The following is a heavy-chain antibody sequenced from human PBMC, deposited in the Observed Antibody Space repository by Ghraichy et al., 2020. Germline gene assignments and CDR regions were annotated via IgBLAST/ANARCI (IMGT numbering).Heavy chain of an antibody. CDR2: IYNSGST. J-gene: IGHJ4*02. CDR1: GGSVSSGSYY. Sequence: SETLSLTCIVSGGSVSSGSYYWSWIRQPPGKGLEWIGYIYNSGSTNYNSSLKSRVTMSLDTSKNQFSLKLSSVTAADTAVYYCAREGYSYGYVGYWGQGTLVTVSS. D-gene: IGHD5-18*01. V-gene: IGHV4-61*01. CDR3: AREGYSYGYVGY.